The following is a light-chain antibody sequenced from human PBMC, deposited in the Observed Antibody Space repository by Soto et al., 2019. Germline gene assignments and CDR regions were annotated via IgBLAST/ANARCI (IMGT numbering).Light chain of an antibody. Sequence: QSVLTQPPSVSGSPGQSVTISCTGTSTDFVGYNRVSWYQQPPGTAPKLMIYEVSKRPSGVPDRFSGSKSGNTASLTISGLQGEDEADYYCSAYTVSRTYVFGTGTKVTVL. J-gene: IGLJ1*01. CDR3: SAYTVSRTYV. V-gene: IGLV2-18*02. CDR2: EVS. CDR1: STDFVGYNR.